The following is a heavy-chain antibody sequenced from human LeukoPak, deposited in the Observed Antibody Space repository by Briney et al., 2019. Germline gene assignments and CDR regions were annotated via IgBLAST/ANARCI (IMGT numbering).Heavy chain of an antibody. J-gene: IGHJ4*02. Sequence: GGSLRLSCAASGFTFSDYYMNWIRQAPGKGLEWVSYISTSGSTKYYADSVKGRFTMSRDNAKNSLYLQMNSLRAEVTVVYYCARNMVRGVIFPLGYWGQGILVTVSS. CDR2: ISTSGSTK. V-gene: IGHV3-11*01. CDR3: ARNMVRGVIFPLGY. D-gene: IGHD3-10*01. CDR1: GFTFSDYY.